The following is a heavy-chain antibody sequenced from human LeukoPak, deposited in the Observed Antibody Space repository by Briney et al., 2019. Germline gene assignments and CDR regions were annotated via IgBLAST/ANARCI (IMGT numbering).Heavy chain of an antibody. D-gene: IGHD3-10*01. CDR3: ARRGDYYGSGSLFFDY. V-gene: IGHV1-69*13. CDR2: IMPIFGTA. J-gene: IGHJ4*02. Sequence: ASVKVSCKASGGTFSSYAISWVRQAPGQGLEWMGGIMPIFGTANYAQKFQGRVTITADESTSTAYMELSSLRSEDTAVYYCARRGDYYGSGSLFFDYWGQGTLVTVSS. CDR1: GGTFSSYA.